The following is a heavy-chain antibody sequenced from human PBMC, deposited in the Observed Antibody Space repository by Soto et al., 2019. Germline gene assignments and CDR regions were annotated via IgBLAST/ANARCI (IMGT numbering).Heavy chain of an antibody. J-gene: IGHJ4*02. CDR3: ARRPTGSGSSFFDY. CDR2: IHHTGST. CDR1: ACATTSDEYY. V-gene: IGHV4-31*03. Sequence: PSETLSLTGTVSACATTSDEYYWNWIRYRPGKGLEWIGFIHHTGSTFYNPSLESRASISIDTSESQFSLNLASVTVADTVVYYCARRPTGSGSSFFDYWGPGTLVTVSS. D-gene: IGHD3-10*01.